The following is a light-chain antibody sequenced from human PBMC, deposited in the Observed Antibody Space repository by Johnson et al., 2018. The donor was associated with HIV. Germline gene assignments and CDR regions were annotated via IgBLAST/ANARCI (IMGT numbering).Light chain of an antibody. J-gene: IGLJ1*01. Sequence: SVLTQPPLVSAAPGQKVTISCSGSSSNIGNNYVSWYQQLPGTAPKLLIYDNNKRPSGIPDRFSGSKSGTSATLGITGLQTGDEADYYCGTWDSSLSASFGTGTQVTV. CDR3: GTWDSSLSAS. V-gene: IGLV1-51*01. CDR2: DNN. CDR1: SSNIGNNY.